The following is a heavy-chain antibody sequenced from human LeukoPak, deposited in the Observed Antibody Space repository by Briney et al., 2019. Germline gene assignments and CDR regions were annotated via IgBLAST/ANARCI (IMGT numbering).Heavy chain of an antibody. CDR3: IVVMTWETRFYFDY. Sequence: GGSLRLSCAASGFTFSSYAMSWVRQAPGKGLEWVSAISGSGGSTYYVDSVKGRFTISRDNSKNTLYLQMNSLQTEDTAVYYCIVVMTWETRFYFDYWGQGILVTVSS. D-gene: IGHD1-26*01. J-gene: IGHJ4*02. CDR2: ISGSGGST. CDR1: GFTFSSYA. V-gene: IGHV3-23*01.